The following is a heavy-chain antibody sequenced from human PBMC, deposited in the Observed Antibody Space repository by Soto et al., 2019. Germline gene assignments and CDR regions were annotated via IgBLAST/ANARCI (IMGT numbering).Heavy chain of an antibody. CDR3: AKAYSNSWPNDWFDP. Sequence: EVQLLESGGGWLQPGGSLRLSCAASGFTFSSYAMNWVRQAPGKGVGWVSGIIGSGAGSYYSDSVKGRFTISRDNSKNTLYLQMNSLRAEDTAVYYCAKAYSNSWPNDWFDPWGQGTLVTVSS. J-gene: IGHJ5*02. CDR2: IIGSGAGS. D-gene: IGHD6-13*01. CDR1: GFTFSSYA. V-gene: IGHV3-23*01.